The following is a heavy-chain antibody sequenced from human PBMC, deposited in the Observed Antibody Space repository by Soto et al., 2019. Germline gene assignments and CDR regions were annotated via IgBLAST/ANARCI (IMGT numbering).Heavy chain of an antibody. Sequence: GGSLRLSCAASGFAFSDYYMTWIRQAPGKGLEWVGYISSSSSYTNYADSVKGRFTISRDNAKNTLYLQMNSLRAEDTALYYCAKDRGRYCSGGSCYLFDYWGQGIMVTVSS. V-gene: IGHV3-11*06. D-gene: IGHD2-15*01. CDR3: AKDRGRYCSGGSCYLFDY. CDR1: GFAFSDYY. CDR2: ISSSSSYT. J-gene: IGHJ4*02.